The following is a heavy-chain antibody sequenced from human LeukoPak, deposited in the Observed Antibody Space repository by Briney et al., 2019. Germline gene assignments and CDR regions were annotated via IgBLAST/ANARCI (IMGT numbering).Heavy chain of an antibody. V-gene: IGHV3-23*01. CDR2: ISGSGGST. D-gene: IGHD3/OR15-3a*01. CDR1: GFTFLNYA. J-gene: IGHJ4*02. Sequence: GGSLRLSCAASGFTFLNYAMSWVRQAPGKGLEWVSAISGSGGSTYYADSVKGRFTISRDNTKNTLYLQMNSLRAEDTAFYYCARRSAPCGLDYWGQGTLVTVSS. CDR3: ARRSAPCGLDY.